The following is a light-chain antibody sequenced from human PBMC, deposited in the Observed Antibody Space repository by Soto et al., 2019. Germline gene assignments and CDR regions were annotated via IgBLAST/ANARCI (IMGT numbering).Light chain of an antibody. CDR1: QSVSSN. CDR3: QQYNNWPPWT. Sequence: EIVMTQSPVTLSVSPGERATLSCRASQSVSSNLAWYQQKPGQXXRXXXXGXXXRATGIPARFGGSGSGTEFTLTISSLQSEDFAIYYCQQYNNWPPWTFGQGTKV. CDR2: GXX. V-gene: IGKV3-15*01. J-gene: IGKJ1*01.